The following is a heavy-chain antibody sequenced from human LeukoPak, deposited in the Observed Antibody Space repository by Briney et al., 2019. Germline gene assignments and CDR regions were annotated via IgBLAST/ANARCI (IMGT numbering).Heavy chain of an antibody. Sequence: PGRSLRLSCAASGFTFSNYGMHWVRQAPGKGLEWVAVIRYDGSNKYYADSVKGRFTISRDNSKNTLYLQMNSLRAEDTAVYYCARDGYYYDSSGHNYVDYWGQGTLVTVSS. D-gene: IGHD3-22*01. J-gene: IGHJ4*02. CDR3: ARDGYYYDSSGHNYVDY. CDR2: IRYDGSNK. V-gene: IGHV3-33*01. CDR1: GFTFSNYG.